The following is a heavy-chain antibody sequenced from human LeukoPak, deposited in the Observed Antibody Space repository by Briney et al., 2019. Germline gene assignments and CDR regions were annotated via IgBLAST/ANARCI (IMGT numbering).Heavy chain of an antibody. J-gene: IGHJ6*02. Sequence: GGSLRLSCTASGYTFSSYAMTWVRQAPGKGLEWVALLAYDGFYKYYADSVKGRFTISRDDSRNTLYLQLSSLRAEDTAVYYCAKDLITMVRGSPMDVWGQGTTVTVSS. CDR1: GYTFSSYA. D-gene: IGHD3-10*01. V-gene: IGHV3-30*18. CDR3: AKDLITMVRGSPMDV. CDR2: LAYDGFYK.